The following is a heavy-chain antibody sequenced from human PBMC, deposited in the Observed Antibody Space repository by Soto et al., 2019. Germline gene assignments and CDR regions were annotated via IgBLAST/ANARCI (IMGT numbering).Heavy chain of an antibody. CDR3: ARDRVVVTKPVYYYFGMDV. CDR2: IYYNGST. CDR1: GGSISFYH. V-gene: IGHV4-59*01. Sequence: SETLSLTCTVSGGSISFYHWSWIRHPPGKGLEWIGYIYYNGSTNYNPSLKSRVTISVDTAKNQFSLKLKSVTAADTAVYYCARDRVVVTKPVYYYFGMDVWGQGTTVTVSS. J-gene: IGHJ6*02. D-gene: IGHD3-22*01.